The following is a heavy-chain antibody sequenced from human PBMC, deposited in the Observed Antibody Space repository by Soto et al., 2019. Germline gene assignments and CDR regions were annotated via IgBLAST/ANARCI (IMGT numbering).Heavy chain of an antibody. CDR1: GGNFSGYY. D-gene: IGHD2-15*01. Sequence: SETLSLTCAVYGGNFSGYYWSWIRQPPGKGLEWIGEINHSGSTNYNPSLKSRVTISVDTSKNQFSLKLSSVTAADTAVYYCARGPDCSGGSCYRVAAYWGQGTLVTVSS. V-gene: IGHV4-34*01. J-gene: IGHJ4*02. CDR3: ARGPDCSGGSCYRVAAY. CDR2: INHSGST.